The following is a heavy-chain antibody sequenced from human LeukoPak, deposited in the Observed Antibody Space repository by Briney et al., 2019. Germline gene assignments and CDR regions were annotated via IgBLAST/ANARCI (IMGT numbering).Heavy chain of an antibody. CDR2: IITIFGTA. J-gene: IGHJ4*02. V-gene: IGHV1-69*13. Sequence: VASVKVSCKASGGTFSSYAISWVRQAPGQGLEWMGGIITIFGTANYAQKFQGRVTITADESTSTAYMELSSLRSEDTAVYYCARDEGSIYCSSTSCYTAVYWGQGTLVTVPS. CDR3: ARDEGSIYCSSTSCYTAVY. D-gene: IGHD2-2*02. CDR1: GGTFSSYA.